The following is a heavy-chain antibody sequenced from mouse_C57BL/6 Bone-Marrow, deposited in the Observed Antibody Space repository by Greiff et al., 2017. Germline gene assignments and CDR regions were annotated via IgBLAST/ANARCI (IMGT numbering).Heavy chain of an antibody. V-gene: IGHV1-15*01. Sequence: QVQLKQSGAELVRPGASVTLSCKASGYTFTDYEMHWVKQTPVHGLEWIGAIDPETGGTAYNQKFKGKAILTADKPSSTAYMELRSLTSEDSAVYYCTRSYYFAWFAYWGQGTLVTVSA. J-gene: IGHJ3*01. D-gene: IGHD1-1*01. CDR1: GYTFTDYE. CDR3: TRSYYFAWFAY. CDR2: IDPETGGT.